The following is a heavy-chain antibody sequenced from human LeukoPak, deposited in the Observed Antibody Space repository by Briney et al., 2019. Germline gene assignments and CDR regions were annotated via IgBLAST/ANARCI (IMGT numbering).Heavy chain of an antibody. CDR2: IYPSGST. J-gene: IGHJ4*02. CDR1: GGSISSYY. Sequence: SETLSLTCTVSGGSISSYYWSWIRQPAGKGLEWIGRIYPSGSTNYNPSLKSPVSMSVDTSKNQFSLKLSSVTAADTAVYYCARGCFVSSGTGFDYWGQGTLDTVSS. D-gene: IGHD2-8*02. V-gene: IGHV4-4*07. CDR3: ARGCFVSSGTGFDY.